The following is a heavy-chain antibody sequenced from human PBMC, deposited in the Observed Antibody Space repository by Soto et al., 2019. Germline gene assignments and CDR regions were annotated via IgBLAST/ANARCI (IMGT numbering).Heavy chain of an antibody. CDR2: ISGSGDST. J-gene: IGHJ4*02. CDR1: GFTFSSYA. V-gene: IGHV3-23*01. D-gene: IGHD3-16*01. CDR3: AKRAWGTYYFDY. Sequence: EVQLLESGGGLVQPGGSLRLSCAASGFTFSSYAMSWVRQAPGKGLEWVSAISGSGDSTYYADSVKGRFTISRDNSKNMLYLQMNSLRAEDTAVYYCAKRAWGTYYFDYWGQGTLVTVSS.